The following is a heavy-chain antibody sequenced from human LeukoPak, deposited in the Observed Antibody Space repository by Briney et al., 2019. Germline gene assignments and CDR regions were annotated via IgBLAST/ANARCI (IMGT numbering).Heavy chain of an antibody. CDR2: INPNSGGT. CDR3: ATYGIEGYNWFDP. J-gene: IGHJ5*02. Sequence: GASVKVSCKAPGYTFTGYYMHWVRQAPGQGLEWMGRINPNSGGTNYAQKFQGRVTMTRDTSISTAYMELSRLRSDDTAVYYCATYGIEGYNWFDPWGQGTLVTVSS. V-gene: IGHV1-2*06. CDR1: GYTFTGYY. D-gene: IGHD1-26*01.